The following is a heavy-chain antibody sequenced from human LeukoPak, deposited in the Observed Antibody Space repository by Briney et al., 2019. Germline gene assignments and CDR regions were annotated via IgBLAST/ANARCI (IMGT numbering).Heavy chain of an antibody. V-gene: IGHV4-30-2*01. CDR3: ARSGGSAGGY. D-gene: IGHD6-25*01. CDR1: GGSLSSGSYY. J-gene: IGHJ4*02. CDR2: IHQSGST. Sequence: SETLSLTCTVSGGSLSSGSYYWSWTRQPPGKGLEWIGYIHQSGSTYYNPSLKSRVTISVDRSKNQFSLILTSLTAADTAVYYCARSGGSAGGYWGQGTLVTVSS.